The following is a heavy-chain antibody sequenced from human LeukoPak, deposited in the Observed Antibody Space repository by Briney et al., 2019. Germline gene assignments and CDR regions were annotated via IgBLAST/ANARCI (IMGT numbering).Heavy chain of an antibody. Sequence: SETLSLTCTVSGGSISSSRFFWAWIRQHPGRGLEWIGYIYYSGSTYYNPSLKSRVTISVDTSRNQFSLKLSSVTAADTAVYYCARDLGYCTSTSCRYFDFWGPGTLVTVSS. V-gene: IGHV4-31*03. CDR2: IYYSGST. CDR1: GGSISSSRFF. D-gene: IGHD2-2*01. J-gene: IGHJ4*02. CDR3: ARDLGYCTSTSCRYFDF.